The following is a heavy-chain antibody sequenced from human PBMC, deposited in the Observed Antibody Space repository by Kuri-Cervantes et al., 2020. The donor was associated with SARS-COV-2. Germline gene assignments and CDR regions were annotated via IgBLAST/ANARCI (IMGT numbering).Heavy chain of an antibody. CDR2: IIPILGTA. CDR3: ARTAKTGQLRDY. V-gene: IGHV1-69*04. CDR1: GGTFSSYA. J-gene: IGHJ4*02. Sequence: SVKVSCRASGGTFSSYAISWVRQAPGQGLEWMGRIIPILGTANYAQKFQGRVTITADKSTSTAYMELSSLRSEDTAVYYCARTAKTGQLRDYWGQGTLVTVSS. D-gene: IGHD2-21*02.